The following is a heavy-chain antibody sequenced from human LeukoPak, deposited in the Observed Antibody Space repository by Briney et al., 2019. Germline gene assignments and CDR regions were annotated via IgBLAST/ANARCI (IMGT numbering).Heavy chain of an antibody. V-gene: IGHV3-48*03. D-gene: IGHD2-21*01. CDR1: GFTFSSYE. CDR2: ISASGTLT. Sequence: GGSLRLSCAASGFTFSSYEMNWVRQAPGEGLEWISYISASGTLTHYADSMEGRFTISRDNAKNTLYLQMNSLRAEDTAVYYCARVGMISYSFDYWGQGTLVTVSS. CDR3: ARVGMISYSFDY. J-gene: IGHJ4*02.